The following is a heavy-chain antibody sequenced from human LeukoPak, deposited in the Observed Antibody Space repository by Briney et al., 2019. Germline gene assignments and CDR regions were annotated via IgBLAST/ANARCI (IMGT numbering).Heavy chain of an antibody. CDR1: GDSISSYY. CDR2: IHYSGST. D-gene: IGHD4-17*01. V-gene: IGHV4-59*01. J-gene: IGHJ4*02. Sequence: PSETLSLTCTVAGDSISSYYWNWIRQPPGKGLEWIGYIHYSGSTDCNPSLKSRVTMSVDTSKNQTSLKLGSVTAADSAVYYCARGTTVTTRAGFDYWGQGTLVTVSS. CDR3: ARGTTVTTRAGFDY.